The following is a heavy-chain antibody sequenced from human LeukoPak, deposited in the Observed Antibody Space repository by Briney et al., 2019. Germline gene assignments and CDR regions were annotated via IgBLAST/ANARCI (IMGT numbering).Heavy chain of an antibody. Sequence: VASVKVSCKASGGTFSSYAISWVRQAPGQGLEWMGGIIPIFGTASYAQKFQGRVTITADESTSTAYMELSSLRSEDTAVYYCARADRPTMVRGVGRYYFDYWGQGTLVTVSS. D-gene: IGHD3-10*01. CDR3: ARADRPTMVRGVGRYYFDY. J-gene: IGHJ4*02. V-gene: IGHV1-69*01. CDR1: GGTFSSYA. CDR2: IIPIFGTA.